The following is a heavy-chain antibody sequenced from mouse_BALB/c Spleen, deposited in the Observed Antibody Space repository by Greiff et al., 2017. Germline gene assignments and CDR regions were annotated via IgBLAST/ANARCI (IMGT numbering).Heavy chain of an antibody. Sequence: EVKLVESGGDLVKPGGSLKLSCAASGFTFSSYGMSWVRQTPDKRLEWVATISSGGSYTYYPDSVKGRFTISRDNAKKTLYLQMSSLKSEDTAMYYCARQGSKGAMDYWGQGTSVTVSS. V-gene: IGHV5-6*01. CDR2: ISSGGSYT. CDR3: ARQGSKGAMDY. J-gene: IGHJ4*01. CDR1: GFTFSSYG. D-gene: IGHD2-5*01.